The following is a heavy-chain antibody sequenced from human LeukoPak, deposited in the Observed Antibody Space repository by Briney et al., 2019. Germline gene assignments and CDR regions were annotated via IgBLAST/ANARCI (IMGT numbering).Heavy chain of an antibody. Sequence: GGSLRLSCAASGFTFDDYGMSWVRQAPGKGLEWVSGINWNGGSTGYADSVKGRFTISRDNAKNSLYLQMNSLGAEDTALYHCARGGMTTVVGDTRWFLPDTQYYFDYWGQGTLVTVSS. D-gene: IGHD4-17*01. V-gene: IGHV3-20*01. CDR3: ARGGMTTVVGDTRWFLPDTQYYFDY. CDR1: GFTFDDYG. J-gene: IGHJ4*02. CDR2: INWNGGST.